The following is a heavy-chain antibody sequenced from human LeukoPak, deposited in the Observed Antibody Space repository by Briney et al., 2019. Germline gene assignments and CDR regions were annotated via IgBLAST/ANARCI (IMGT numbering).Heavy chain of an antibody. CDR3: ARDKGSSSWYVFDF. D-gene: IGHD6-13*01. V-gene: IGHV3-66*01. Sequence: PGGSLRLSCAASGFTVSSNYMNWVRQAPGKGLEWVLVIYSGGSTYYADSVKGRFTISRDNSKNTLYLQMNSLRAEDTAVYYCARDKGSSSWYVFDFWGQGTLVTVSS. CDR2: IYSGGST. J-gene: IGHJ4*02. CDR1: GFTVSSNY.